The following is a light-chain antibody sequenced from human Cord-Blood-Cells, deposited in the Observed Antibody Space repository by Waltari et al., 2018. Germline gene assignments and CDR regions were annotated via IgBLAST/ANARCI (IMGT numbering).Light chain of an antibody. Sequence: DIQMTQSPSSLSASVGDRVTITCRASQSISSYLNWYQKKPGKAPKLLIYAASSLQSGVPSRFRGSGSETDFTLTISSLQPEDFATYYCQQSYSTPRTFGQGTKVEIK. CDR3: QQSYSTPRT. CDR2: AAS. CDR1: QSISSY. J-gene: IGKJ1*01. V-gene: IGKV1-39*01.